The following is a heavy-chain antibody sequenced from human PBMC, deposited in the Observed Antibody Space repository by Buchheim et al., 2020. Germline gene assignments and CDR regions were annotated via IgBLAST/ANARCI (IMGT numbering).Heavy chain of an antibody. J-gene: IGHJ4*02. V-gene: IGHV3-30*04. D-gene: IGHD3-3*01. Sequence: QVQLVESGGGVVQPGRSLRLSCAASGFTFSSYAMHWVRQAPGKGLEWVAVISYDGSNKYYADSVKGRFTISRDNSKNTLYLQMNSQRAEDTAVYYCASEHYDFWSCYYYYFDYWGQGTL. CDR2: ISYDGSNK. CDR3: ASEHYDFWSCYYYYFDY. CDR1: GFTFSSYA.